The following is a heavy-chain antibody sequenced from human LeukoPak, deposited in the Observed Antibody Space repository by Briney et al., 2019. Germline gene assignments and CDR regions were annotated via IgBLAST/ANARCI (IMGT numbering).Heavy chain of an antibody. Sequence: GGSLRLSCAASGFTFSSSWMSWVRQAPGKGLEWVTNIKPDGSEKYYVDSVKGRFTISRDNAKKSLYLQMNSLRAEDTALYYCARDTVGATDYWGQGTLVTVSS. CDR3: ARDTVGATDY. CDR2: IKPDGSEK. J-gene: IGHJ4*02. CDR1: GFTFSSSW. D-gene: IGHD1-26*01. V-gene: IGHV3-7*01.